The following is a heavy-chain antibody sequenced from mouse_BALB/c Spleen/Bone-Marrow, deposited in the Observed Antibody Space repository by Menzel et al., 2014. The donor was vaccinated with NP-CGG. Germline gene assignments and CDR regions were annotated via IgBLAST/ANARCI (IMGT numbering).Heavy chain of an antibody. V-gene: IGHV1-84*02. CDR3: ARESLIVSVAATGCDY. CDR2: IYPGSGNT. J-gene: IGHJ2*01. D-gene: IGHD1-1*01. CDR1: GYTFTDYY. Sequence: QVQLQQSGPELVKPGASVKISCKASGYTFTDYYINWVKQKPGQGLEWIGWIYPGSGNTEYNEKVKGKATLTVDTSSSTAYMQLSSLTSEDTTVYFCARESLIVSVAATGCDYWGQGTTLTVSS.